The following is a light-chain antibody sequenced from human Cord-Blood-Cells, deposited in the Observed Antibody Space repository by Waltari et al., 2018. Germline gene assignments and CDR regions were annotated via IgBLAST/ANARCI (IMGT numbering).Light chain of an antibody. V-gene: IGLV2-11*01. CDR2: EVS. J-gene: IGLJ1*01. CDR3: CSYAGSYTYV. CDR1: SSDVGCSTY. Sequence: QSALTQPRSVSGSPGQSVTNSCTGTSSDVGCSTYVYWYQQHPGKAPKLMIYEVSKRPSGVPDRFSGSKSGNTASLTISGLQAEDEADYYCCSYAGSYTYVFGTGTKVNVL.